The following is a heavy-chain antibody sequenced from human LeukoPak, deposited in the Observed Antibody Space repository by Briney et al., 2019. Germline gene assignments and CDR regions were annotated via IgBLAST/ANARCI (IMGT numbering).Heavy chain of an antibody. CDR1: GGSFSGYY. CDR3: ARGAMIVVGPDAFDI. Sequence: SETLSLTCAVYGGSFSGYYWSWIRQPPGKGLEWIGEINHSGSTNYNPSLKSRVTISVDTSKNRFSLKLSSVTAADTAVYYCARGAMIVVGPDAFDIWGQGTMVTVSS. V-gene: IGHV4-34*01. D-gene: IGHD3-22*01. J-gene: IGHJ3*02. CDR2: INHSGST.